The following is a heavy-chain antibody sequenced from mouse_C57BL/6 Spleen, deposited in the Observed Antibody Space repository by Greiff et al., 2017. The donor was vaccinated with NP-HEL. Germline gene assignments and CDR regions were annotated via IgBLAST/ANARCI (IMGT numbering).Heavy chain of an antibody. CDR1: GYTFTDYE. Sequence: QVHVKQSGAELVRPGASVTLSCKASGYTFTDYEMHWVKQTPVHGLEWIGAIDPETGGTAYNQKFKGKAILTADKSSSTAYMELRSLTSEDSAVYYCTKYGYPYYFDYWGQGTTLTVSS. CDR2: IDPETGGT. V-gene: IGHV1-15*01. J-gene: IGHJ2*01. D-gene: IGHD2-2*01. CDR3: TKYGYPYYFDY.